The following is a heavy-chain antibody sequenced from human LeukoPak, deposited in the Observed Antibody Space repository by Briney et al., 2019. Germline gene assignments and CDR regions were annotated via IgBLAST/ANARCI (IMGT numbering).Heavy chain of an antibody. V-gene: IGHV1-2*02. D-gene: IGHD5-12*01. CDR1: GYTFTGYY. J-gene: IGHJ3*02. Sequence: ASVKVSCKASGYTFTGYYMHWVRQAPGQGLEWMGWINPNSGGTNYAQKFQGRVTMTRDTSISTAYMELSRLRSDDTAVYYCARPKYSGYDLDAFDIWGQGTMVTVSS. CDR2: INPNSGGT. CDR3: ARPKYSGYDLDAFDI.